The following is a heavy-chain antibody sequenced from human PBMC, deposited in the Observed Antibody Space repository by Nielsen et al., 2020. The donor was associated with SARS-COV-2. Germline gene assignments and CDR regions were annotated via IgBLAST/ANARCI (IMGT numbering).Heavy chain of an antibody. D-gene: IGHD6-19*01. CDR2: ISSSGSTI. V-gene: IGHV3-48*03. CDR1: GFTFSSYE. CDR3: ARDSGWEGSGWTFDY. J-gene: IGHJ4*02. Sequence: GESLKISCAASGFTFSSYEMNWVRQAPGKGLEWVSYISSSGSTIYYADSVKGRFTISRDNAKNSLYLQMNSLRAEDTAVYYCARDSGWEGSGWTFDYWGQGTLVTVSS.